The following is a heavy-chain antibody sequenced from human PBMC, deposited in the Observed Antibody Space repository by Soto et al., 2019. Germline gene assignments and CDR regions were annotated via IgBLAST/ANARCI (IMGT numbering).Heavy chain of an antibody. CDR1: GFTFSSYA. J-gene: IGHJ4*02. D-gene: IGHD3-3*01. V-gene: IGHV3-23*01. Sequence: VQLLESGGGLVQPGGSLRLSCAASGFTFSSYAMSWVRQAPGKGLEWVSAISGSGGSTYYADSVKGRFTISRDNSKNTLYLQKNSLRAEYTAVYYCAKDRLRFLEWSKFDYWGQGTLVTVSS. CDR2: ISGSGGST. CDR3: AKDRLRFLEWSKFDY.